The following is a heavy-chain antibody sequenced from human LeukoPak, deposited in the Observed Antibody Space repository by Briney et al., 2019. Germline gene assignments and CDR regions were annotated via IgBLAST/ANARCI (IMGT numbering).Heavy chain of an antibody. CDR1: GFTFSSYG. V-gene: IGHV3-30*02. J-gene: IGHJ4*02. Sequence: GGSLRLSCAASGFTFSSYGMHWVRQAPGKGLEWVAFIRYDGSNKYYADSVKGRFTISRDNSKNTLYLQMNSLRAEDTAVYYCAKADCSSTSCDFDYWGQGTLVTVSS. CDR2: IRYDGSNK. CDR3: AKADCSSTSCDFDY. D-gene: IGHD2-2*01.